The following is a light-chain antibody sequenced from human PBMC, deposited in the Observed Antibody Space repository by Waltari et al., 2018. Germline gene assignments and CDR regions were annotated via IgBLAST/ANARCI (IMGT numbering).Light chain of an antibody. Sequence: QSVVTQPPSVSGDPGQRVTISCDGSKSNVGGYYVYWYQQFPGTAPKLVVYDNNNRPSGISDRFSGSKSGSSAFLTITRLQPGDEADYYCAVWDSSLNSAVFGGGTRLTVL. J-gene: IGLJ7*01. CDR3: AVWDSSLNSAV. CDR1: KSNVGGYY. V-gene: IGLV1-51*01. CDR2: DNN.